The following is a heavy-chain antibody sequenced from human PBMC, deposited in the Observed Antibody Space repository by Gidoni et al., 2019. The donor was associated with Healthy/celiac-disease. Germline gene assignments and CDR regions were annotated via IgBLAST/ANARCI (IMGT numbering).Heavy chain of an antibody. CDR1: GGSISSGSYY. Sequence: QVQLQASGPGLVKPSQTLSLTCTVSGGSISSGSYYWSWIRQPAGKGLEWIGRIYTSGSTNYNPSLKSRVTISVDTSKNQFPLKLSSVTAADTAVYYCARDGQWLGHDAFDIWGQGTMVTVSS. D-gene: IGHD6-19*01. CDR2: IYTSGST. CDR3: ARDGQWLGHDAFDI. V-gene: IGHV4-61*02. J-gene: IGHJ3*02.